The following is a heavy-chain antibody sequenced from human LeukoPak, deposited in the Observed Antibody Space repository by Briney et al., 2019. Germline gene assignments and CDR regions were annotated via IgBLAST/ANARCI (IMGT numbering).Heavy chain of an antibody. Sequence: PSETLSLTCTVSGGSISSGGYYWSWIRQHPGKGLEWIGYIYYSGSTYYNPSLKSRVTISVDMSKSQFSLKLSSVTAADTAVYYCARDLGGGNYETLLYWGQGTLVTVSS. CDR1: GGSISSGGYY. CDR3: ARDLGGGNYETLLY. J-gene: IGHJ4*02. CDR2: IYYSGST. D-gene: IGHD4-23*01. V-gene: IGHV4-31*03.